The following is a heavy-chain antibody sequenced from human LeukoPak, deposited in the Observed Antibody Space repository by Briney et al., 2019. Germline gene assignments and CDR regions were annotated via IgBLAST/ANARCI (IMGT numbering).Heavy chain of an antibody. J-gene: IGHJ4*02. CDR3: ASPLALAATISFDY. CDR2: ISYDGSNK. V-gene: IGHV3-30*04. D-gene: IGHD4-11*01. Sequence: PGGSLRLSCAASGFTFSSYTMHWVRQAPGKGLEWVALISYDGSNKHYADSVKGRFIISRDNSENTLYLQMNSLRVEDTAVYYCASPLALAATISFDYWGQGILVTVSS. CDR1: GFTFSSYT.